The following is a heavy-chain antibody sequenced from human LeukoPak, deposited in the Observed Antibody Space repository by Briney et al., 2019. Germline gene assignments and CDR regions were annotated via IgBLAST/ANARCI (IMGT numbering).Heavy chain of an antibody. CDR3: TKVFYGGNSRDGFDI. J-gene: IGHJ3*02. V-gene: IGHV3-30*18. D-gene: IGHD4-23*01. CDR2: ISYDGSNK. CDR1: GFTFSNYG. Sequence: GGSLRLSCAASGFTFSNYGMHWVRQAPGKGLEWVVFISYDGSNKHYGDSVKGRFSISRDNSKNTLYLQMNSLRAEDTAVYYCTKVFYGGNSRDGFDIWGQGTMVTVSS.